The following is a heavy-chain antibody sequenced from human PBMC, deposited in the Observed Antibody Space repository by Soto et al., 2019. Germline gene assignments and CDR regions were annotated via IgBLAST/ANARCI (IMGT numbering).Heavy chain of an antibody. J-gene: IGHJ3*01. CDR1: GYSFTSYW. V-gene: IGHV5-51*01. CDR3: ARHGLLWFGELLSGDAFDL. D-gene: IGHD3-10*01. Sequence: PGESLKISCKGSGYSFTSYWIGWVRQMPGKGLEWMGIIYPGASDTRYSPSFQGQVTISADKSISTAYLQWSSLKASDTAMYYCARHGLLWFGELLSGDAFDLWGQGTMVTVSS. CDR2: IYPGASDT.